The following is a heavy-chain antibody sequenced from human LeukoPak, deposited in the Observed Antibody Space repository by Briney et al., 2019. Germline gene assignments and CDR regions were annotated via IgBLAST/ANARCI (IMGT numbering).Heavy chain of an antibody. Sequence: GGSLRLSCAASGFTFSSYSMNWVRQAPREVLEWVSSISSDSNYIFYADSVQGRFTISRDNAENSLFLQMNSLRAEDTAVYYCASRYCTSTNCYAFDIWGQGTMVTVSS. CDR2: ISSDSNYI. CDR3: ASRYCTSTNCYAFDI. J-gene: IGHJ3*02. D-gene: IGHD2-2*01. V-gene: IGHV3-21*01. CDR1: GFTFSSYS.